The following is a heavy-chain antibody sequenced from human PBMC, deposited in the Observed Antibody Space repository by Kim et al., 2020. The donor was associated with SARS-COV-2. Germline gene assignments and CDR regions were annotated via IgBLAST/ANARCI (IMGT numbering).Heavy chain of an antibody. CDR3: ARPSGYSYYFDY. Sequence: GGSLRLSCAASVFSFSSYSMNWVRQAPGKGLEWVSHISSSSSIIYYADSVKGRFTISRDNAKNSLYLQMNSLRDEDTAVYYCARPSGYSYYFDYWGQGTLVTVSS. CDR1: VFSFSSYS. D-gene: IGHD5-18*01. CDR2: ISSSSSII. J-gene: IGHJ4*02. V-gene: IGHV3-48*02.